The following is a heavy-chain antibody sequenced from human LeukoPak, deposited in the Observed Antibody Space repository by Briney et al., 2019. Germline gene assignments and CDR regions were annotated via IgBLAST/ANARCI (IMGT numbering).Heavy chain of an antibody. J-gene: IGHJ4*02. CDR1: GYTFTVYF. CDR2: INPNSGGT. V-gene: IGHV1-2*02. Sequence: VASVKVSCKASGYTFTVYFMHWVRQAPGQGLEWMGWINPNSGGTNYAQKFQGRVTMTRDTSISTAYMELSRLRSDDTAVYYCARQELVDIVATTYWGQGTLVTVSS. CDR3: ARQELVDIVATTY. D-gene: IGHD5-12*01.